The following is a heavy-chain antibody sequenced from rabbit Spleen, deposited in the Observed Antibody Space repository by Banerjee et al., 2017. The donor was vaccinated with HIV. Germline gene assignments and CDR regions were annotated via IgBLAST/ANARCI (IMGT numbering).Heavy chain of an antibody. V-gene: IGHV1S40*01. D-gene: IGHD8-1*01. CDR1: GFSFSSSDY. CDR3: ARDTGSSFSSYGMDL. J-gene: IGHJ6*01. Sequence: QSLEESGGDLVKPGASLTLTCTASGFSFSSSDYMCWVRQAPGKGLEWISCIALSSSGFTYSATWAKGRFTCSKTSSTTVTLQMTSLTVADTATYFCARDTGSSFSSYGMDLWGQGTLVTVS. CDR2: IALSSSGFT.